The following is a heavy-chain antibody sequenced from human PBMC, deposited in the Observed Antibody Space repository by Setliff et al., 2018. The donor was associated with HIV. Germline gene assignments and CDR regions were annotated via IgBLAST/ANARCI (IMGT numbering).Heavy chain of an antibody. V-gene: IGHV1-58*02. CDR3: AADRDVWFGELVT. CDR1: GLTSPNSA. J-gene: IGHJ4*02. CDR2: IVVDSGLT. D-gene: IGHD3-10*01. Sequence: SVKVSCKTSGLTSPNSAIQWVRQARGQRLEWIGWIVVDSGLTNYAQKFQERVTITRDMSANTAFMELRSLRSDDTAVYYCAADRDVWFGELVTWAQGTLVTVSS.